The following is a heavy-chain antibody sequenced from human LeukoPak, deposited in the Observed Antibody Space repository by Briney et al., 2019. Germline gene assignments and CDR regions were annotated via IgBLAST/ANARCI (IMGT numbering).Heavy chain of an antibody. Sequence: ASVKVSCKASGYTFRDFGISWVRQAPGQGLEWMGWITTYNGNTNYIQKLQGRVTMTTDTSTSTAYMELRSLRSDNTAVYYCARGPYYDSWSGAGYWGQGTLVTVSS. V-gene: IGHV1-18*01. D-gene: IGHD3-3*01. CDR2: ITTYNGNT. CDR1: GYTFRDFG. CDR3: ARGPYYDSWSGAGY. J-gene: IGHJ4*02.